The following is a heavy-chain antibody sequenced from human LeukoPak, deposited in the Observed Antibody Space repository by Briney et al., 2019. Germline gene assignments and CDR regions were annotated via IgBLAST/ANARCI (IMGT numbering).Heavy chain of an antibody. CDR1: GFTVSTYY. J-gene: IGHJ5*02. V-gene: IGHV3-53*01. Sequence: GGSLRLSCAASGFTVSTYYMTGVRQAPGRGLECVSVIYGGGSTYYADSVKGRFTVSRDHSENTLYLQMNSQRAEDTAVYYCAKDPGIVVVTITWGQGTLVTDSS. D-gene: IGHD3-22*01. CDR2: IYGGGST. CDR3: AKDPGIVVVTIT.